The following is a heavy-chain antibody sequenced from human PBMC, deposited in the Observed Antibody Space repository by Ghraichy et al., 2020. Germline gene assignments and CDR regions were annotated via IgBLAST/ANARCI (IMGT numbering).Heavy chain of an antibody. CDR3: ARVVGKSMAVGV. V-gene: IGHV3-48*02. CDR1: GFTFSSYS. CDR2: ISSSSSTI. D-gene: IGHD1-26*01. J-gene: IGHJ6*02. Sequence: GGSLRLSCVATGFTFSSYSMNWVRQAPGKGLEWVSYISSSSSTIYYADSVKGRFTISRDNAKNSLYLQMNSLSDEDTAVYYCARVVGKSMAVGVWGRGTTVTVSS.